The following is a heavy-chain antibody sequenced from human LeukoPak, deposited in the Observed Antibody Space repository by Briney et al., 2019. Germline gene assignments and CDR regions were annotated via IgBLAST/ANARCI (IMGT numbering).Heavy chain of an antibody. V-gene: IGHV5-51*01. J-gene: IGHJ4*02. CDR2: IYPGDSDA. CDR1: GYTFTSYW. Sequence: GESLKISCKGSGYTFTSYWIGWVRQMPRKGLEWMGVIYPGDSDARYSPSFQGQVTISADKSISTAYLQWSSLKASDSAIYYCARKYTITTKFDYWGQGTLVTVSS. CDR3: ARKYTITTKFDY. D-gene: IGHD1-1*01.